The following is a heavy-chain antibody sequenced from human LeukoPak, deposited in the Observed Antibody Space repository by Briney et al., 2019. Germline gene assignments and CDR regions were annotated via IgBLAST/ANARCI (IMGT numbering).Heavy chain of an antibody. J-gene: IGHJ6*02. V-gene: IGHV3-23*01. D-gene: IGHD2-2*01. CDR1: GFTFSTYA. CDR3: TSAIVVVPAAMSHYYYYGMDV. CDR2: ISGSGGST. Sequence: PGGSLRLSCAASGFTFSTYAMSWVRQAPGKGLEWVSAISGSGGSTYYADSVKGRFTISRDNSKNTLYLQMNSLKTEDTAVYYCTSAIVVVPAAMSHYYYYGMDVWGQGTTVTVSS.